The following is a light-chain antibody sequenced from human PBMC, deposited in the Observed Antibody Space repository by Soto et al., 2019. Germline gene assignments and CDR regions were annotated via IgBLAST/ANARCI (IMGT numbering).Light chain of an antibody. CDR1: SGSIASNY. V-gene: IGLV6-57*03. CDR2: EDN. Sequence: NFMLTQPHSVSESPGKTVTISCTRSSGSIASNYVQWYQQRPGSAPTTVIYEDNQRPSGVPDRFSGSIDSSSNSASLTISGLLAADEADDYCQYYDSRTSSWVFGGGTKLTVL. J-gene: IGLJ3*02. CDR3: QYYDSRTSSWV.